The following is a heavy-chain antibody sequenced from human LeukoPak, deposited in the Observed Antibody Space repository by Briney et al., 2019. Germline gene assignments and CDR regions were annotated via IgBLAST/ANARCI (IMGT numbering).Heavy chain of an antibody. CDR1: GFTFSSYA. Sequence: VGSLRLSCAASGFTFSSYAMSWVRQAPGKGLEWVSAISGSGGSTYYADSVKGRFTISRDNSKNTLYLQMNSLRAEDTAVYYCAKDSFPFIPAAENWFDPWGQGTLVTVSS. CDR2: ISGSGGST. V-gene: IGHV3-23*01. CDR3: AKDSFPFIPAAENWFDP. J-gene: IGHJ5*02. D-gene: IGHD2-2*01.